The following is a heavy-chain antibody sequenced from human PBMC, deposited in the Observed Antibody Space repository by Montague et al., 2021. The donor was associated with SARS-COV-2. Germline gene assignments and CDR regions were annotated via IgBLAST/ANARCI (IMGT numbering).Heavy chain of an antibody. CDR3: ARAGGFYDYWSGYSSSAGFFDP. CDR2: IYYSGST. V-gene: IGHV4-59*02. Sequence: SETLSLTCTVSGGSVISYYWSWIRQSPWKGLQWRGYIYYSGSTDYNPSLKSRVTMSVDTSKNQLSLRLNSVTTADTAVYFCARAGGFYDYWSGYSSSAGFFDPWGQGILVTVSS. D-gene: IGHD3-3*01. CDR1: GGSVISYY. J-gene: IGHJ5*02.